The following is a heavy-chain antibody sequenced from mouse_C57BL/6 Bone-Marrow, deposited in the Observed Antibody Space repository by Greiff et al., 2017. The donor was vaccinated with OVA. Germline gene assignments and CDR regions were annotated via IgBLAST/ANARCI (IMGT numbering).Heavy chain of an antibody. Sequence: QVQLKESGPELVKPGASVKLSCKASGYTFTSYDINWVKQRPGQGLEWIGWIYPRDGSTKYNEKFKGKATLTVDTSSSTAYMELHSLTSEDAAVYFCARARFAYWGQGTLVTVSA. CDR2: IYPRDGST. CDR3: ARARFAY. CDR1: GYTFTSYD. V-gene: IGHV1-85*01. J-gene: IGHJ3*01.